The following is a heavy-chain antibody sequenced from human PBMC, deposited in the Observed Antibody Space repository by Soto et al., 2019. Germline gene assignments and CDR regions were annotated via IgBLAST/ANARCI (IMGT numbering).Heavy chain of an antibody. Sequence: SVKVSCKASGYTFTYRYLHWVRQAPGQALEWMGWITPFNGNTNYAQKFQDRVTITRDRSMSTAYMELSSLRSEDTAMYYCASTLSYYDFWSGQEYYYYYGMDVWGQGTTVTVSS. D-gene: IGHD3-3*01. CDR3: ASTLSYYDFWSGQEYYYYYGMDV. CDR2: ITPFNGNT. J-gene: IGHJ6*02. CDR1: GYTFTYRY. V-gene: IGHV1-45*02.